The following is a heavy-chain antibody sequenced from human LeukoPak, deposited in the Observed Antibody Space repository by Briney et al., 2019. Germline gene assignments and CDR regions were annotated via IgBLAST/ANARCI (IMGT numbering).Heavy chain of an antibody. V-gene: IGHV3-21*01. J-gene: IGHJ5*02. D-gene: IGHD2-2*01. CDR3: ARDLGYCSSTSSYRWFDP. CDR1: GFTFSSYS. Sequence: PGGSLRLSCAASGFTFSSYSMNWVRQVPGKGLEWVSSISSSSSYIYYADSVKGRFTISRDNAKNSLYLQMNSLRAEDTAVYYCARDLGYCSSTSSYRWFDPWGQGTLVTVSS. CDR2: ISSSSSYI.